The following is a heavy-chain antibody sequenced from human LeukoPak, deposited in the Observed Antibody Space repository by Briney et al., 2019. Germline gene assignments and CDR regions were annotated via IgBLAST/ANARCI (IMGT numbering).Heavy chain of an antibody. CDR3: AQRKAGYSGSPSWFDP. Sequence: ASVKVSCKVSGYSLSDLSLQWVRQAPGQGLEWMGGFNPEHTETIYSQKFQGRVTLTEDTSTDTDYMELSSLRSEDKAMYLCAQRKAGYSGSPSWFDPWGQGTLVTVSS. D-gene: IGHD5-12*01. V-gene: IGHV1-24*01. CDR2: FNPEHTET. J-gene: IGHJ5*02. CDR1: GYSLSDLS.